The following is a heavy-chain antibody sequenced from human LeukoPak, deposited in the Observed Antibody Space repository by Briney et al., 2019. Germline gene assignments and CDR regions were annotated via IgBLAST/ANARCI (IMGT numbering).Heavy chain of an antibody. Sequence: GGSLRLSCAASGFTFSSYEMNWVRQAPGKGLEWVSYISSSGSTIYYADSVKGRFTIPRGNAKNSLYLQMNSLRAEDTAVYYCARDCSSTSCSGFDYWGQGTLVTVSS. D-gene: IGHD2-2*01. CDR2: ISSSGSTI. V-gene: IGHV3-48*03. CDR3: ARDCSSTSCSGFDY. J-gene: IGHJ4*02. CDR1: GFTFSSYE.